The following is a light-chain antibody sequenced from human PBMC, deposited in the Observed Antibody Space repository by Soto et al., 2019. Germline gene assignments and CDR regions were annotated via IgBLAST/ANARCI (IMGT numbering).Light chain of an antibody. CDR3: QQNYSATWT. CDR1: QDVKNF. CDR2: AAS. Sequence: DIQMTQSPSSLSASVGDTVTITCRASQDVKNFLAWFQQKPGKAPKSLIYAASSLQSGVPSRFSGSVSGTDFTLTISGLQPDDFATYSCQQNYSATWTFGQGTKVDIK. V-gene: IGKV1-16*01. J-gene: IGKJ1*01.